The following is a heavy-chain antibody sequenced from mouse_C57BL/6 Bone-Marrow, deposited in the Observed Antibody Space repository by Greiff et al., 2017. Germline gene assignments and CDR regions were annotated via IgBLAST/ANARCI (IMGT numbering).Heavy chain of an antibody. CDR1: GYTFTSYW. Sequence: QVHVKQPGAELVKPGASVKLSCKASGYTFTSYWMHWVKQRPGQGLEWIGMIHPNSGSTNYNEKFKSKATLTVDKSSSTAYMQLSSLTSEDSAVYYCAREVIVTTRYYAMDYWGQGTSVTGSS. CDR3: AREVIVTTRYYAMDY. D-gene: IGHD2-5*01. V-gene: IGHV1-64*01. CDR2: IHPNSGST. J-gene: IGHJ4*01.